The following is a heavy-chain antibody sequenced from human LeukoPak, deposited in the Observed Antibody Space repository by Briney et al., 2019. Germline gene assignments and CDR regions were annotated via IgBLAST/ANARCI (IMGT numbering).Heavy chain of an antibody. J-gene: IGHJ4*02. V-gene: IGHV3-7*01. CDR2: IKQDGSEK. CDR1: AFTFSSYW. D-gene: IGHD2-15*01. Sequence: GGSLRLSCAASAFTFSSYWMSWVRQAPGKGLEWVANIKQDGSEKYYVDSVKGRFTISRDNAKSSLYLQMNSLRAEDTAVYYCATTDGMVADYWGQGTLVTVSS. CDR3: ATTDGMVADY.